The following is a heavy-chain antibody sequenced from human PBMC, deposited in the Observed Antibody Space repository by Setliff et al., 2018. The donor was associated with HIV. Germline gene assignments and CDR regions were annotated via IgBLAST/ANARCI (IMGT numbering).Heavy chain of an antibody. CDR2: VHYTGNT. Sequence: SETLSLTCTVSGGSITSSTYYWGWIRQPPGEGLEWIGTVHYTGNTYHNPSLKSRVTISVEVSKNQISLKLTAVTAADSAVYYCAREGDGIDFWGQGTLVTVSS. D-gene: IGHD2-21*02. CDR1: GGSITSSTYY. V-gene: IGHV4-39*02. J-gene: IGHJ4*02. CDR3: AREGDGIDF.